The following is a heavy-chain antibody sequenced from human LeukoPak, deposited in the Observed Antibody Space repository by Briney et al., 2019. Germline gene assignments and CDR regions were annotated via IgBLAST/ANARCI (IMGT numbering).Heavy chain of an antibody. V-gene: IGHV4-39*01. D-gene: IGHD3-10*01. CDR3: ARPSTSGSGTYSFDY. J-gene: IGHJ4*02. CDR2: IYKSGST. Sequence: SGTLSLTCTVSGGSISSSGYYWGWIRQSPGKGLEWFGSIYKSGSTYYNPSLKSRVTISVDTSKNQFSLKLTSVTAADTAVYYCARPSTSGSGTYSFDYWGQGTLVTVSS. CDR1: GGSISSSGYY.